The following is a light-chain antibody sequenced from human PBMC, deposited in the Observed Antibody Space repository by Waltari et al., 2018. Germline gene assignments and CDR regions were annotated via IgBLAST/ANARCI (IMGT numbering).Light chain of an antibody. CDR2: EGS. CDR1: SSDVGGYNL. J-gene: IGLJ2*01. V-gene: IGLV2-23*01. Sequence: QSALTQPASVSGSPGQSITISCTGTSSDVGGYNLVSWYQHHPGKAPKLIIYEGSKRPSGLSDRFSGSKSGYTAYLTISGLQAEDESDYYCCSYAGSKDLFGGGTKLTVL. CDR3: CSYAGSKDL.